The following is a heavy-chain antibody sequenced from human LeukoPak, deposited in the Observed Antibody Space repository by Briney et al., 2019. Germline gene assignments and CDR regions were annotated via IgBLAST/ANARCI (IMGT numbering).Heavy chain of an antibody. CDR1: GGSFGGYY. V-gene: IGHV4-34*01. CDR3: ARGVPKNCSSTSCITKRHYYYYYMDV. Sequence: SETLSLTCAVYGGSFGGYYWSWIRQPPGKGLEWIGEINHSGSTNYNPSLKSRVTMSVDTSKNQFSLKLSSVTAADTAVYYCARGVPKNCSSTSCITKRHYYYYYMDVWGKGTTVTISS. D-gene: IGHD2-2*01. J-gene: IGHJ6*03. CDR2: INHSGST.